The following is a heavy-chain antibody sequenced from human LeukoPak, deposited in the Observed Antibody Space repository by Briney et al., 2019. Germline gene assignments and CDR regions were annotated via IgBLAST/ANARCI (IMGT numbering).Heavy chain of an antibody. J-gene: IGHJ4*02. Sequence: TGGSQRLSCAASGFSLSTYWMSWVRQAPGKGLEWVANIKQDGSEKFYVDSVKGRFTISRDNAKNSLYLQTNSLRVEDTAFYYCGRFGARGSSGYGFDYWGQGMLVTVSS. CDR2: IKQDGSEK. CDR3: GRFGARGSSGYGFDY. CDR1: GFSLSTYW. D-gene: IGHD5-12*01. V-gene: IGHV3-7*01.